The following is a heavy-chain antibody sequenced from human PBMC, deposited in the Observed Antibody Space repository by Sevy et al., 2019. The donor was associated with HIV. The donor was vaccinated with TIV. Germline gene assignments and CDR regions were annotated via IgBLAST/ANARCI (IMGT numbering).Heavy chain of an antibody. CDR1: GFIFRDYG. CDR2: ITFDGRNK. J-gene: IGHJ3*02. CDR3: AKESLVRGIKTEAFDI. D-gene: IGHD3-10*01. Sequence: GGSLRLSCAASGFIFRDYGMHWVRQAPGKGLEWVTFITFDGRNKNYGDSVRGRFTISRDNAKNTLYLQMNSLRDEDTAVYYCAKESLVRGIKTEAFDIWGQGTMVTVSS. V-gene: IGHV3-30*02.